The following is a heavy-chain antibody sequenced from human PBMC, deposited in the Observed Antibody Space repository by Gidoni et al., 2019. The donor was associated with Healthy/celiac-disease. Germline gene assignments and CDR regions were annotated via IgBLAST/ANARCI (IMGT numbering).Heavy chain of an antibody. CDR3: ARDGYCSRTSCHRAMDV. J-gene: IGHJ6*02. D-gene: IGHD2-2*02. CDR1: GFTFSDYY. V-gene: IGHV3-11*06. CDR2: ISSSSSYT. Sequence: QVQLVESGGGLVTPVGSLRLSCAASGFTFSDYYMSWSRQAPGKGLECVSYISSSSSYTNYADAVKGRFTITRDNAKNSLYLQMNSLRAEDTAVYYCARDGYCSRTSCHRAMDVWGQGTTVTVSS.